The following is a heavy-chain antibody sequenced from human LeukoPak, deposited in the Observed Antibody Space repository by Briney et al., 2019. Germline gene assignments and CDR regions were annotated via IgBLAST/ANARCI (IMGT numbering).Heavy chain of an antibody. V-gene: IGHV4-34*01. CDR1: GGSFSGYY. CDR2: INHSGST. CDR3: ARHIDNYAHSAYPPNDF. Sequence: SETLSLTCAVYGGSFSGYYWSWIRQPPGKGLEWIGEINHSGSTNYNPSLKSRVTISVDTPKNQFSLNLNSVTAADTAIYYCARHIDNYAHSAYPPNDFWGQGTLVTVSS. D-gene: IGHD3-16*01. J-gene: IGHJ4*02.